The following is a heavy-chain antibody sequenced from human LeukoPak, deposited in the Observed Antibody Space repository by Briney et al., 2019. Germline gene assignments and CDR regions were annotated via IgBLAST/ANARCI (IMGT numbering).Heavy chain of an antibody. CDR1: GFTFDDYT. CDR2: ITWDGRST. CDR3: AKAYGDLTAGFDY. V-gene: IGHV3-43*01. J-gene: IGHJ4*02. D-gene: IGHD4-17*01. Sequence: GGSLRLSCAASGFTFDDYTMHWVRQAPGKGLEWVSLITWDGRSTSYADSVKGRFTISRDNSKNSLYLQMNSLRTEDTALYYCAKAYGDLTAGFDYWGQGTLVTVSS.